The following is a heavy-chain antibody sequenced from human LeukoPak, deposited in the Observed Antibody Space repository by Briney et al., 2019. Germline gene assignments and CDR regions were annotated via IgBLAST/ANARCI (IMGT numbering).Heavy chain of an antibody. V-gene: IGHV4-4*07. CDR3: ARDKCSGGSCYLGY. CDR1: GGSINNYY. J-gene: IGHJ4*02. CDR2: IFSSGDA. Sequence: SETLSLTCIVSGGSINNYYWTWIRQPAGKGLEWIGRIFSSGDASYNPSLESRVTMSVDTSKNQFSLKLTYVTAADTAVYYCARDKCSGGSCYLGYWGQGTLVTVSS. D-gene: IGHD2-15*01.